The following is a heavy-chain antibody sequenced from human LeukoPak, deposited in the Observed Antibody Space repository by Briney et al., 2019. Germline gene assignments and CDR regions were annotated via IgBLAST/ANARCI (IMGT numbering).Heavy chain of an antibody. J-gene: IGHJ3*02. CDR3: ARDGSMITFGGVIVKDHDAFDI. CDR2: ISSSSSTI. D-gene: IGHD3-16*02. CDR1: GFXFSSYS. V-gene: IGHV3-48*02. Sequence: PGGSLRLSCAASGFXFSSYSINWVRQAPGKGREWVSGISSSSSTIYYADSVKGRFTISRDNAKNSLYLQMNSLRDEDTAVYYCARDGSMITFGGVIVKDHDAFDIWGQGTMVTVSS.